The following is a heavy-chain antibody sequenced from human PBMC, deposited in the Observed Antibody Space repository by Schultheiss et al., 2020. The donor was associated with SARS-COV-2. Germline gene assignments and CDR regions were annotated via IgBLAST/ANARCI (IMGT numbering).Heavy chain of an antibody. J-gene: IGHJ4*02. CDR2: ISRDGSDK. V-gene: IGHV3-30*02. CDR3: VIEFGGSCSGGHCPPGDW. D-gene: IGHD2-15*01. CDR1: GFTFSSYG. Sequence: GGSLRLSCAASGFTFSSYGMHWVRQAPGKGLEWVASISRDGSDKYYEDSLKGRFTISRDNSKNTLDLRMNGLRPEDTAVYYSVIEFGGSCSGGHCPPGDWWGQGTQVTVSS.